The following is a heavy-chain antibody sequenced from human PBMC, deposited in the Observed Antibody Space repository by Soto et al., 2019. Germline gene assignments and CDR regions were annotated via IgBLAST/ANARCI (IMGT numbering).Heavy chain of an antibody. Sequence: GGSLRLSCAASGCTFSSYAMSWVRQAPGKGLEWVSAISGSGGSTYYADSVKGRFTISRDNSKNTLYLQMNSLRAEDTAVYYCAKADRTGIVWYSHYYYGLAFWGLWT. V-gene: IGHV3-23*01. CDR1: GCTFSSYA. CDR3: AKADRTGIVWYSHYYYGLAF. CDR2: ISGSGGST. J-gene: IGHJ6*02. D-gene: IGHD6-13*01.